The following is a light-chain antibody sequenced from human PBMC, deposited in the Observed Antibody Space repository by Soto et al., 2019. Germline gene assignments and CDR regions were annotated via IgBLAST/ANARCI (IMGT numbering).Light chain of an antibody. V-gene: IGLV8-61*01. CDR2: NTN. Sequence: QTVVTQEPSFSVSPGGTVTLTCGLTSGSVSTNYYPSWYQQTPGQAPRTLIYNTNTRSSGVPDRFSGSILGNKAALTIAGAQADDESDYYCGLYMGSGSVVFGGGTKLTVL. CDR1: SGSVSTNYY. CDR3: GLYMGSGSVV. J-gene: IGLJ2*01.